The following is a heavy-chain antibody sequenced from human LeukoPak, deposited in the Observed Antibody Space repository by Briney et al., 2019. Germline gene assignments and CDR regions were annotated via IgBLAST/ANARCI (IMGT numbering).Heavy chain of an antibody. V-gene: IGHV1-46*01. J-gene: IGHJ4*02. CDR3: ARESVAGDFDY. Sequence: GASVKVSCKASGYTFSNYFMHWVRQAPGQGLEWMGIINPSGGSTNYAQNFQGRVTMTRDTSTSTVYMELSGLTYEDTAVYYCARESVAGDFDYWGQGTLVTVSS. D-gene: IGHD6-19*01. CDR1: GYTFSNYF. CDR2: INPSGGST.